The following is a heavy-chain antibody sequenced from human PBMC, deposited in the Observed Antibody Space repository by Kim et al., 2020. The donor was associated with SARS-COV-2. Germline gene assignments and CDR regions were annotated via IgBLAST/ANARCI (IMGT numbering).Heavy chain of an antibody. J-gene: IGHJ4*02. Sequence: SETLSLTCTVSGGSISSGGYYWSWIRQHPGKGLEWIGYIFYSGSTYYNPSLKSRVTISVDTSKNQFSLKLSSVTAADTAVYYCAAVLLAGLIAASYSFDYWCQGTLVTVSS. CDR2: IFYSGST. D-gene: IGHD6-13*01. CDR1: GGSISSGGYY. V-gene: IGHV4-31*03. CDR3: AAVLLAGLIAASYSFDY.